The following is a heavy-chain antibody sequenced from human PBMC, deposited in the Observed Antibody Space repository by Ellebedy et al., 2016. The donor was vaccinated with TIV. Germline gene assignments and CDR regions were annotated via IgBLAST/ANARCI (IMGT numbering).Heavy chain of an antibody. J-gene: IGHJ3*02. D-gene: IGHD4/OR15-4a*01. CDR3: ARKRVHPRSAFDN. CDR1: GGSFSGYY. CDR2: INHSGST. Sequence: SETLSLXXAVYGGSFSGYYWSWIRQPPGKGLEWIGEINHSGSTNYNPSLKSRVTISVDTSKNQFSLKLSSVTAADTAVYYCARKRVHPRSAFDNWGQGTMVTVSS. V-gene: IGHV4-34*01.